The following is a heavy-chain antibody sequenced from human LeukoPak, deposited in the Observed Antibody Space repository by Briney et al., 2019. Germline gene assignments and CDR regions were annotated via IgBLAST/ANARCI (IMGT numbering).Heavy chain of an antibody. CDR3: ARDYVGATSTDY. J-gene: IGHJ4*02. D-gene: IGHD1-26*01. CDR1: GYTFTSYG. V-gene: IGHV1-3*01. Sequence: ASVKVSCKASGYTFTSYGMHWVRQAPGHRLEWMGWINAGNGVTKYSQMFQGRVTITRDTSASTAYMELSSLRSEDTTVYYCARDYVGATSTDYWGQGTLVTVSS. CDR2: INAGNGVT.